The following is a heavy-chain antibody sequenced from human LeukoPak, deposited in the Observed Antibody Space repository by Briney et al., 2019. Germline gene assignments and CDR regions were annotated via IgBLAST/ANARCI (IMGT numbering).Heavy chain of an antibody. Sequence: SETLSLTCAVYGGSFSGYYWSWIRQPPGKGLEWIGEINHSGSTNYNPSLKSRVTISVDTSKNQFSLKLSSVTAADTAVYYCAREVTPHPYYSDYWGQGTLVTVSS. CDR3: AREVTPHPYYSDY. J-gene: IGHJ4*02. CDR1: GGSFSGYY. V-gene: IGHV4-34*01. D-gene: IGHD4-23*01. CDR2: INHSGST.